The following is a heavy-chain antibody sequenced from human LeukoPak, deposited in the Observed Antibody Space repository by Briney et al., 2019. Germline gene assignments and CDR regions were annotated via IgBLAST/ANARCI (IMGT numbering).Heavy chain of an antibody. CDR3: ARVGATTRGAFDI. Sequence: SETLSLTCTVSGGSISSYYWSWIRQPPGKGLEWIGYIYYSGSTNYNPSLKSRVTISVDTSKNQFSLELSSVTAADTAVYYCARVGATTRGAFDIWGQGTMVTVSS. J-gene: IGHJ3*02. V-gene: IGHV4-59*08. D-gene: IGHD1-26*01. CDR2: IYYSGST. CDR1: GGSISSYY.